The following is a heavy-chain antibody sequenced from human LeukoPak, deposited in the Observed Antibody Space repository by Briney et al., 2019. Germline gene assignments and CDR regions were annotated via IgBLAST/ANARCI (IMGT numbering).Heavy chain of an antibody. CDR2: ISTNGSRT. J-gene: IGHJ4*02. Sequence: GGTLRLSCTASGFTFSNYAMHWVRQSPGKGLQYVSAISTNGSRTFYADSVKGRFTISRDNSKNTLYLQMGSLRGDDTAVYYCARDSFYTGYDRGFGYWGQGTLVTVSS. D-gene: IGHD5-12*01. CDR1: GFTFSNYA. CDR3: ARDSFYTGYDRGFGY. V-gene: IGHV3-64*02.